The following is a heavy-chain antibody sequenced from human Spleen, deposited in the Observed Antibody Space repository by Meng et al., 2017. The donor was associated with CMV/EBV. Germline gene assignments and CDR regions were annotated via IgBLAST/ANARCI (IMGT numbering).Heavy chain of an antibody. CDR3: AREGRDLDY. CDR2: IEQDGSEK. J-gene: IGHJ4*02. Sequence: GESLKISCAGSGFTFSNYWMSWVRQAPGKGLEWLANIEQDGSEKYYVDSVKGRFTISRDNANKSLYLQMDSLRAEDTAVYYCAREGRDLDYWGQGALVTVSS. CDR1: GFTFSNYW. D-gene: IGHD2-15*01. V-gene: IGHV3-7*01.